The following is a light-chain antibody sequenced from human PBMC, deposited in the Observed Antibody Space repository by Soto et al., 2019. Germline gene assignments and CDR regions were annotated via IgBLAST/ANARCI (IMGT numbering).Light chain of an antibody. Sequence: EIVLTQSPGTLSLSPGERATVSCRASQSVTSSSLAWHQQKPGLAPRLVIYGASSRATGIPDRFSGSGSGREFTLTISRLEPEDFAVYYCQQYGSLITFGQGTRLEIK. CDR3: QQYGSLIT. CDR1: QSVTSSS. CDR2: GAS. V-gene: IGKV3-20*01. J-gene: IGKJ5*01.